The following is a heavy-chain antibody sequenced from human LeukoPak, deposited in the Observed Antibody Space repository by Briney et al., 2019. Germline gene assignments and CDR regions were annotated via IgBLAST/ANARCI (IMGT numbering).Heavy chain of an antibody. CDR2: IYTSGST. D-gene: IGHD5-18*01. CDR3: ASQGGYSALSY. Sequence: SETLSLTCTVSGGSISSYYWSWIRQPPGKGLEWIGYIYTSGSTNYNPSLKSRVTISVDTSKNQFSLKLSSVTAADTAVYYCASQGGYSALSYWGQGTLVTVSS. V-gene: IGHV4-4*09. CDR1: GGSISSYY. J-gene: IGHJ4*02.